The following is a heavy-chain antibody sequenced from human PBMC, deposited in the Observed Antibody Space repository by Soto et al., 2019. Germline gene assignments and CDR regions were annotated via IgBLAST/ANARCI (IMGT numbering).Heavy chain of an antibody. D-gene: IGHD3-3*01. V-gene: IGHV3-21*01. CDR1: GFTFSSYS. J-gene: IGHJ4*02. Sequence: GGSLRLSCAASGFTFSSYSMNWVRQAPGKGLEWVSSISSSSSYIYYADSVKGRFTISRDNAKNSLYLQMNSLRAEDTAVYYCARDQNFGVVNYDYWGQGTLVTVSS. CDR2: ISSSSSYI. CDR3: ARDQNFGVVNYDY.